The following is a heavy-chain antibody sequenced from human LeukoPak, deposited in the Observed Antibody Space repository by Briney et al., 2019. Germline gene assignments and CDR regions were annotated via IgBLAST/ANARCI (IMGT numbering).Heavy chain of an antibody. CDR2: ISYDGSNK. J-gene: IGHJ4*02. CDR3: AKDRVVATIRYFDY. D-gene: IGHD5-12*01. CDR1: GFSFSSYG. V-gene: IGHV3-30*18. Sequence: TGGSLRLSCAASGFSFSSYGMHWVRQAPGKGLEWVAVISYDGSNKYYADSVKGRSTISRDNSKNTLYLQMNSLRAEDTAVYYCAKDRVVATIRYFDYWGQGTLVTVSS.